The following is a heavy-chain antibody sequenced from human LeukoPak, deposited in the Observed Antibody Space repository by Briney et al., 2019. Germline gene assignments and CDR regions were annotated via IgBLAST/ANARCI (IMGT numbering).Heavy chain of an antibody. Sequence: SETLSLTCAVYGGSFSGYYWSWIRQPPGKGLEWIGEINHSGSTNYNPSLKSRVTISVDTSKNQFSLKLGSVTAADTAVYYCARGLGVVIRRFDPWGQGTLVTVSS. CDR2: INHSGST. CDR3: ARGLGVVIRRFDP. CDR1: GGSFSGYY. V-gene: IGHV4-34*01. J-gene: IGHJ5*02. D-gene: IGHD3-3*01.